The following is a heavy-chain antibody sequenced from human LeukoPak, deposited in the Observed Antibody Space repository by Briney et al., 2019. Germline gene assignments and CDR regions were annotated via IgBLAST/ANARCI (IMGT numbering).Heavy chain of an antibody. Sequence: GGSLRLSCAASGFTFSRYAMHWVRQAPGKGVEWVAVISYDGSDKYYADSVKGRFTISRDNSKNTLYLQMNSLRAEDTAVYYCAREVNNWNYALLDYWGQGTLVTVSS. V-gene: IGHV3-30-3*01. D-gene: IGHD1-7*01. CDR3: AREVNNWNYALLDY. CDR1: GFTFSRYA. J-gene: IGHJ4*02. CDR2: ISYDGSDK.